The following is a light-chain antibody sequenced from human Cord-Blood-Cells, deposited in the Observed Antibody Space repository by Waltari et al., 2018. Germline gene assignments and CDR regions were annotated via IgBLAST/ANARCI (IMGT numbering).Light chain of an antibody. V-gene: IGLV3-21*04. CDR2: DDS. J-gene: IGLJ2*01. CDR3: QVWDSSSDHVV. Sequence: SYVLTQPPSVSVAPGTTARITCGGNNIGSKSVHWYQQKPGQAPVLVIYDDSDRPSGIPERCSGSNSGNTATLTSSRVEAGDEADYYCQVWDSSSDHVVFGGGTKLTVL. CDR1: NIGSKS.